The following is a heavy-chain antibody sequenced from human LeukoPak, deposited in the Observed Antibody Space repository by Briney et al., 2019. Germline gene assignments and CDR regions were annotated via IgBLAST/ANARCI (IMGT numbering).Heavy chain of an antibody. Sequence: ASLKVSCKASGYTFTGYYIHWVRQAPGQGLQWMGWINPNSGDTHFTQNFQGRVTMTTDTSITTAYMELSRLRSDDTAVYYCARSPDYYGSGAYIDSWGQGTLGTVSS. J-gene: IGHJ4*02. D-gene: IGHD3-10*01. V-gene: IGHV1-2*02. CDR3: ARSPDYYGSGAYIDS. CDR2: INPNSGDT. CDR1: GYTFTGYY.